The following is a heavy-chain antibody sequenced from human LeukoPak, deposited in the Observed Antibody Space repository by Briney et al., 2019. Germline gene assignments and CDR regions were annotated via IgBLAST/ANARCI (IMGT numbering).Heavy chain of an antibody. J-gene: IGHJ6*04. D-gene: IGHD3-3*01. CDR3: ARNRGLFLEWLSAPLDV. Sequence: GGSLRLSCAASGFTFSSYAMHWVRQAPGKGLEGVAVISFDGSNKYYADSVKGRFTISRDNSKNTLYLQMYSLRAEDTAVYFCARNRGLFLEWLSAPLDVWGKGTTVTVSS. V-gene: IGHV3-30-3*01. CDR2: ISFDGSNK. CDR1: GFTFSSYA.